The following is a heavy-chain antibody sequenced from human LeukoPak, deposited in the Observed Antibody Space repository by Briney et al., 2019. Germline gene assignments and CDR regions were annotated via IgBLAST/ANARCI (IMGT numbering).Heavy chain of an antibody. CDR3: AKSRDIVATGTRGWFDP. Sequence: PGGSLRLSCAASGFTFSSYAMSWVRQAPGKGLEWVSAISGSGGSTYYADSVKGRFTISRDNSKNTLYLQMNSLGAEDTAVYYCAKSRDIVATGTRGWFDPWGQGTLVTVSS. J-gene: IGHJ5*02. D-gene: IGHD5-12*01. V-gene: IGHV3-23*01. CDR2: ISGSGGST. CDR1: GFTFSSYA.